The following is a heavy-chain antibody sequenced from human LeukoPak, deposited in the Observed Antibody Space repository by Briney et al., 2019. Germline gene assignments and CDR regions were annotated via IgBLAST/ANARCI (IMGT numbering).Heavy chain of an antibody. CDR3: ARVMVYSYGYCDY. J-gene: IGHJ4*02. CDR1: GFTSSSYS. Sequence: MSGGSLRLSCAASGFTSSSYSMNWVRQAPGKGLEWVSSISSSSSYIYYADSVKGRFTISRDNAKNSLYLQMNSLRAEDTAVYYCARVMVYSYGYCDYWGQGTLVTVSS. V-gene: IGHV3-21*01. CDR2: ISSSSSYI. D-gene: IGHD5-18*01.